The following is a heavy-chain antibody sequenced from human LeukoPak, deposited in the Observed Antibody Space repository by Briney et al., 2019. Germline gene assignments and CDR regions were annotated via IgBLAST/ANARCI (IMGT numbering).Heavy chain of an antibody. V-gene: IGHV4-59*01. Sequence: KPSETLSLTCTVSGGSISNYYLNWIRQPPGKGLEWVGHIYYSGSTSYNPSLKSRVTISVDTSKNQFSLRLNSVTAADTAMYYCARDRLRWYYWGQGTLVTVSS. D-gene: IGHD4-23*01. CDR3: ARDRLRWYY. CDR2: IYYSGST. CDR1: GGSISNYY. J-gene: IGHJ4*02.